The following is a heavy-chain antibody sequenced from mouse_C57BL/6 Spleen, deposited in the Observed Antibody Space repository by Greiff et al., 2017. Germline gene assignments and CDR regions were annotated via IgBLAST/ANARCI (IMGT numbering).Heavy chain of an antibody. J-gene: IGHJ4*01. CDR3: ARGDYYYGSSPYYYAMDY. D-gene: IGHD1-1*01. V-gene: IGHV1-19*01. CDR2: INPYNGGT. CDR1: GYTFTDYY. Sequence: VHVKQSGPVLVKPGASVKMSCKASGYTFTDYYMNWVKQSHGKSLEWIGVINPYNGGTSYNQKFKGKATLTVDKSSSTAYMELNSLTSEDSAVYYCARGDYYYGSSPYYYAMDYWGQGTSVTVSS.